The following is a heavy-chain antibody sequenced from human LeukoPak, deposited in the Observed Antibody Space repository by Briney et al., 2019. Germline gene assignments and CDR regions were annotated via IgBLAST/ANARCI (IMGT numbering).Heavy chain of an antibody. CDR2: IYYSGST. V-gene: IGHV4-59*12. CDR1: GGSISSYY. CDR3: ARDSVVPAAMWRYYYYYYMDV. J-gene: IGHJ6*03. Sequence: PSETLSLTCTVPGGSISSYYWSWIRQPPGKGLEWIGYIYYSGSTNYNPSLKSRVTISVDTSKNQFSLKLSSVTAADTAVYYCARDSVVPAAMWRYYYYYYMDVWGKGTTVTISS. D-gene: IGHD2-2*01.